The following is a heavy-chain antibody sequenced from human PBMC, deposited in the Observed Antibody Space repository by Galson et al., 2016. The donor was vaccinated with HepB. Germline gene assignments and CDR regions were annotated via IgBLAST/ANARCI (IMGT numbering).Heavy chain of an antibody. CDR2: IRSNCYGGTT. D-gene: IGHD3-3*01. J-gene: IGHJ4*02. Sequence: SLRLSCATSGFPFDNYAMSWFRQAPGKGLHWVGFIRSNCYGGTTDYAASVKGSFTISRDDSKSIVYLQMNRLKTEDTAVYYCSRVVGLDYDFWSGYPDFDYWGQGALVTVSS. V-gene: IGHV3-49*03. CDR3: SRVVGLDYDFWSGYPDFDY. CDR1: GFPFDNYA.